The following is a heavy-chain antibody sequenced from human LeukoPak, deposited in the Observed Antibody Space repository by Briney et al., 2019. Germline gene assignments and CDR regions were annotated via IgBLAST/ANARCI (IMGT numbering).Heavy chain of an antibody. CDR3: ARGTMVRGDTNFDY. CDR2: IIPILGIA. J-gene: IGHJ4*02. CDR1: GGTFSSYA. V-gene: IGHV1-69*04. D-gene: IGHD3-10*01. Sequence: ASVKVSCKASGGTFSSYAISWVRQAPGQGLEWMGRIIPILGIANYAQKFQGRVTITADKSTSTAYMELSSLRSEDTAVYYCARGTMVRGDTNFDYWDQGTLVTVSS.